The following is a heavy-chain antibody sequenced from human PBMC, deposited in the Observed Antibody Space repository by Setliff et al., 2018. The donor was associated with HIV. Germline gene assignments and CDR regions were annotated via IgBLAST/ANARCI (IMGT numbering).Heavy chain of an antibody. D-gene: IGHD3-9*01. CDR2: TPNDGSYK. V-gene: IGHV3-33*05. Sequence: GGSLRLSCAASNFTFSFYGMHWVRQAPGKGLEWVAFTPNDGSYKNYADSVKGRFTISRDNAKNSLYLQMNSLRAEDTAVYFCVRDRSDYLDFLTGYYGRDYWGQGTQVTVSS. CDR3: VRDRSDYLDFLTGYYGRDY. J-gene: IGHJ4*02. CDR1: NFTFSFYG.